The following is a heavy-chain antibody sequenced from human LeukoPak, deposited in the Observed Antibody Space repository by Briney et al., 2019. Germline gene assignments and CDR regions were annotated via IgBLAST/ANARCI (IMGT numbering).Heavy chain of an antibody. CDR1: GGSLSSYF. D-gene: IGHD3-22*01. J-gene: IGHJ5*02. CDR2: IYYSGST. V-gene: IGHV4-59*01. CDR3: ARVNVKDYYDSSGYPNPNWFDP. Sequence: PSETLSLTCTVSGGSLSSYFWSWIRQPPGKGLEWIGYIYYSGSTNYNPSLKSRVTISVDTSKNQFSLKLSSVTAADTAVYYCARVNVKDYYDSSGYPNPNWFDPWGQGTLVTVSS.